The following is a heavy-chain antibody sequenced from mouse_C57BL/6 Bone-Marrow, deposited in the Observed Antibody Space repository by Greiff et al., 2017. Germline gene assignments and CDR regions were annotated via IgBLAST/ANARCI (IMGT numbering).Heavy chain of an antibody. J-gene: IGHJ2*01. CDR2: IRNKANGYTT. V-gene: IGHV7-3*01. CDR1: GFTFTDYY. CDR3: ARHYCGSFGY. Sequence: EVQLQQSGGGLVQPGGSLSLSCAASGFTFTDYYMSWVRQPPGKALEWLGFIRNKANGYTTEYSASVKGRFTISRDNSQSILYLQMNALRAEDSATYYCARHYCGSFGYWGQGTTLTVSS.